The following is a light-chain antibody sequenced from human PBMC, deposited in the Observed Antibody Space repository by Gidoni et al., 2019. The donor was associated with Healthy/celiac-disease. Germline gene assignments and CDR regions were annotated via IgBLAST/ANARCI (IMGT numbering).Light chain of an antibody. J-gene: IGLJ3*02. Sequence: SHVLTQPPSVSVAPGKTARITWEGNKLGSKSVQRYQKKPGQAPVLVIYYDSDRPSGIPERFSGSNSGNTATLTISRVEAGDEADYYCQVWDSSSDHPVFGGGTKLTVL. CDR1: KLGSKS. V-gene: IGLV3-21*04. CDR3: QVWDSSSDHPV. CDR2: YDS.